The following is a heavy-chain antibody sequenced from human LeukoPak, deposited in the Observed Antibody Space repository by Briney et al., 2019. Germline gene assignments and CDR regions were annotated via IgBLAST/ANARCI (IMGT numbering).Heavy chain of an antibody. J-gene: IGHJ5*02. V-gene: IGHV2-5*01. CDR3: AHRPDYDFWSGFEYWFDP. CDR1: GFSLSTSGVG. Sequence: ESGPTLVKPTQTLTLTCTFSGFSLSTSGVGVGWIRQPPGKALEWLALIYWNDDKRYSPSLKSRLTITKDTSKNQVVLTMTNMDLVDTATYYCAHRPDYDFWSGFEYWFDPWGQGTLVTVSS. D-gene: IGHD3-3*01. CDR2: IYWNDDK.